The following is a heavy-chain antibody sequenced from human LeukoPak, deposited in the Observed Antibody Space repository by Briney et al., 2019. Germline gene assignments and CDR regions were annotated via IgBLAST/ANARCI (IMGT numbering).Heavy chain of an antibody. Sequence: GGSPRLSCAASGFTFSSYSMNWVRQAPGKGLEWVSSISSSSSYIYYADSVKGRFTISRDNAKNSLYLQMNSLRAEDTAVYYCARDISRRGDDYWGQGTLVTVSS. V-gene: IGHV3-21*01. CDR1: GFTFSSYS. CDR3: ARDISRRGDDY. D-gene: IGHD3-10*01. CDR2: ISSSSSYI. J-gene: IGHJ4*02.